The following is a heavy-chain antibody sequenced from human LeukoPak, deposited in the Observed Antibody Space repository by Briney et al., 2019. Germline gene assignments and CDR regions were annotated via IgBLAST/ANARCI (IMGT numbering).Heavy chain of an antibody. Sequence: PGGSLRLSCAASGFTFSSYWMSWVRQAPGKGLEWVSNIKQDGSEKYYVDSVKGRFTISRDNAKNSLYLQMNSLRAEDTAVYYCARVPRYYYASSGYYSDYWGQGTLVTVSS. J-gene: IGHJ4*02. CDR1: GFTFSSYW. CDR2: IKQDGSEK. V-gene: IGHV3-7*01. D-gene: IGHD3-22*01. CDR3: ARVPRYYYASSGYYSDY.